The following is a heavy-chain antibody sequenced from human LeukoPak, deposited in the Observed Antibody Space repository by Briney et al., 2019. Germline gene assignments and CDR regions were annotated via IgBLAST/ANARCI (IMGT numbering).Heavy chain of an antibody. D-gene: IGHD6-13*01. CDR3: ARRPVAAANSPLDY. Sequence: PSETLSLTCAVYGGSFSDYYWTWIRQPPGRGLEWIGEINHSGSTDYTPSLKSRVAISVDTSKNQFSLELSSVTAADTAVYYCARRPVAAANSPLDYWGQGTLVTVSS. CDR2: INHSGST. CDR1: GGSFSDYY. J-gene: IGHJ4*02. V-gene: IGHV4-34*01.